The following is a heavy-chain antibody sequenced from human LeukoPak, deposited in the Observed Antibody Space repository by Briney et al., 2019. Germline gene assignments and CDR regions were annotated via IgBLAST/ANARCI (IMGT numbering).Heavy chain of an antibody. D-gene: IGHD6-6*01. CDR3: ARNIPLKSSIAARPGWLMGY. CDR2: INPSGGST. Sequence: ASVKVSCKASGYTFTSYYMHWVRQAPGQGLEWMGIINPSGGSTSYAQKLQGRVTMTRDTSTSTVYMELSSLRSEDTAVYYCARNIPLKSSIAARPGWLMGYWGQGSLVTVSS. CDR1: GYTFTSYY. V-gene: IGHV1-46*01. J-gene: IGHJ4*02.